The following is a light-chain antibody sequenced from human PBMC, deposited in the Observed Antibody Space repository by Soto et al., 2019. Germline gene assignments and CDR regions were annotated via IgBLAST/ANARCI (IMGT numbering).Light chain of an antibody. V-gene: IGLV2-23*02. J-gene: IGLJ3*02. CDR2: EAS. CDR3: SSYAGSSTVVV. Sequence: QSVLTQPASVSGSPGQSITISSTGTSSDIGSYNLVSWYQQHPGKSPKLMIYEASTRPSGVSNRFAGSKSGNTASLTISGLRAEDEADYFCSSYAGSSTVVVFGGGTNVTVL. CDR1: SSDIGSYNL.